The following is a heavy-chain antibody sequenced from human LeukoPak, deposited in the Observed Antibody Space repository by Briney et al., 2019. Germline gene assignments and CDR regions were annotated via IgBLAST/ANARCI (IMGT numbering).Heavy chain of an antibody. CDR2: IRYDGSTK. V-gene: IGHV3-30*02. D-gene: IGHD4-17*01. J-gene: IGHJ4*02. CDR3: AKPMTTVTTSFDY. CDR1: GFAFESFT. Sequence: GGPLRLSCAGSGFAFESFTMTWVRQAPGKGLEWVAFIRYDGSTKYYADSVKGRFIISRDNSKNTLYLQMNSLRAEDTAVYYCAKPMTTVTTSFDYWGQGTLVTVSS.